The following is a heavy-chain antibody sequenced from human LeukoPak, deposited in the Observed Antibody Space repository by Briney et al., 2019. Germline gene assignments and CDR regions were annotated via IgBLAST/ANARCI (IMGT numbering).Heavy chain of an antibody. CDR3: ARGLSAIVH. D-gene: IGHD2-21*02. V-gene: IGHV4-34*01. J-gene: IGHJ4*02. CDR1: GGSFSGYY. Sequence: SETLSLTCAVYGGSFSGYYWSWIRQPPGKGLEWIGEINHSGSTNYNPSLKSRVTISIDTSKNQFSLKLNSVAAADTAVYYCARGLSAIVHWGQGTLVTVSS. CDR2: INHSGST.